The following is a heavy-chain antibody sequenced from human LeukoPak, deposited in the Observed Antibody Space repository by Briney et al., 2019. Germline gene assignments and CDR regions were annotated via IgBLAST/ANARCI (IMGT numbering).Heavy chain of an antibody. V-gene: IGHV3-53*01. CDR3: AREEEMATNTDY. J-gene: IGHJ4*02. CDR2: IYSGGST. D-gene: IGHD5-24*01. Sequence: PGGSLRLSCAASGFTVSSNYMSWVRQAPGKGLEWVSVIYSGGSTYYADSVKGRFSISRDNPKNTLYLHMHSLRADDTAVYYCAREEEMATNTDYWGQGTLVTVSS. CDR1: GFTVSSNY.